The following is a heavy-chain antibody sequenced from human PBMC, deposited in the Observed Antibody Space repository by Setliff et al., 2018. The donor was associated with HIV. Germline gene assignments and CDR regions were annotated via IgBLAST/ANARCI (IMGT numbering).Heavy chain of an antibody. D-gene: IGHD3-22*01. J-gene: IGHJ4*02. Sequence: GASLRLSCAASGFTFGRYAMNWVRQAPGKGLEWISYISSASSATDYADSVKGRFTVSRDNARNSLFLEMNSLRADDTAVYYCASGYHYDTSGNFDLPFGYWGQGTLVTVSS. V-gene: IGHV3-48*04. CDR1: GFTFGRYA. CDR2: ISSASSAT. CDR3: ASGYHYDTSGNFDLPFGY.